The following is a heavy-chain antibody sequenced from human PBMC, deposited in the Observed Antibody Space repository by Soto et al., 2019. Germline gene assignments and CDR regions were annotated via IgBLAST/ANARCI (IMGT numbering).Heavy chain of an antibody. CDR2: INAGNGNT. D-gene: IGHD3-3*01. CDR1: GYTFTSYA. J-gene: IGHJ6*02. Sequence: ASVKVSCKASGYTFTSYAMHCVRQAPGQRLEWMGWINAGNGNTKYSQKFQGRVTITRDTSASTAYMELSSLRSEDTAVYYCARDLHPGGDRVLRFLEWLVPTYGMDVWGQGTTVTVSS. V-gene: IGHV1-3*01. CDR3: ARDLHPGGDRVLRFLEWLVPTYGMDV.